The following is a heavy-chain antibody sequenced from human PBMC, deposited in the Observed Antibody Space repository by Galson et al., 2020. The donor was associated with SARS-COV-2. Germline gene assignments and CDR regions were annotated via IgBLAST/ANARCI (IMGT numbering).Heavy chain of an antibody. V-gene: IGHV1-58*01. CDR2: IVVGSGNT. CDR3: AVPSCSSTSCYDAFDI. Sequence: SVKVSCKASGFTFTSSAVQWVRQARGQRLEWIGWIVVGSGNTNYAQKFQERVTITRDMSTSTAYMELSSLRYEDTAVYYCAVPSCSSTSCYDAFDIWGQGTMVTVSS. D-gene: IGHD2-2*01. J-gene: IGHJ3*02. CDR1: GFTFTSSA.